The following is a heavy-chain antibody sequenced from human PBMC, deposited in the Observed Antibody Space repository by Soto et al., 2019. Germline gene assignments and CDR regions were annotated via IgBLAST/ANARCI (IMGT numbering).Heavy chain of an antibody. D-gene: IGHD3-16*01. CDR3: ARLKQDYAVA. V-gene: IGHV1-8*01. Sequence: QVQLVQSGAEVKKPGASVKVSCKASGYTFTSYDINWVRLATGQGLEWMGWMNPNSGNTAYAQKFQGRVTMTRNTSIITAYMELSILISEDTAVYYCARLKQDYAVAWGQGTLVTVSS. CDR2: MNPNSGNT. CDR1: GYTFTSYD. J-gene: IGHJ5*02.